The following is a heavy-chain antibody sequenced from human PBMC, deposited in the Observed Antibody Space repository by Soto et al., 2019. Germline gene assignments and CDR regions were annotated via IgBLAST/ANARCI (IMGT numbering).Heavy chain of an antibody. J-gene: IGHJ4*02. CDR2: ISSSSSYT. Sequence: PGGSLRLSCAASGFTFSDYYMSWIRQAPGKGLEWVSHISSSSSYTNYADSVKGRFTISRDNAKNSLYLQMNSLRAEDTAVYYCARAPRRSGSSRVDYWGQGTLVTVSS. CDR3: ARAPRRSGSSRVDY. V-gene: IGHV3-11*06. CDR1: GFTFSDYY. D-gene: IGHD1-26*01.